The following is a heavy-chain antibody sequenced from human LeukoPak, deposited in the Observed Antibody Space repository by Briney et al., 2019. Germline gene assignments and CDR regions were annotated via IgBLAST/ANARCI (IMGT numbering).Heavy chain of an antibody. CDR1: GGTFSSYA. CDR2: ISAYNGNT. CDR3: AREGHLLYYYMDV. Sequence: ASVKVSCKASGGTFSSYAISWVRQAPGQGLEWMGWISAYNGNTNYAQKLQGRVTMTTDTSTSTAYMELRSLRSDDTAVYYCAREGHLLYYYMDVWGKGTTVTVSS. V-gene: IGHV1-18*01. D-gene: IGHD1-26*01. J-gene: IGHJ6*03.